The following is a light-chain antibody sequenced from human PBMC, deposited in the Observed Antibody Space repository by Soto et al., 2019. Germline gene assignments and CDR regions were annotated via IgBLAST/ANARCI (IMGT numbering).Light chain of an antibody. CDR3: SSYSSSVTRVV. Sequence: QSALTQPASVSGSPGQLITISCTGTSSDVGGYNYVSWYQQHPGKAPKVMIFEVSNRPSGVSNRFSGSKSGNTASLTISGLQAEDEADYYCSSYSSSVTRVVFGGGTKLTVL. CDR2: EVS. CDR1: SSDVGGYNY. J-gene: IGLJ2*01. V-gene: IGLV2-14*01.